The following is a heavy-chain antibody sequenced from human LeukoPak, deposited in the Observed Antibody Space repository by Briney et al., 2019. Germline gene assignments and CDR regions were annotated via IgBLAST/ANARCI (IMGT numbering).Heavy chain of an antibody. CDR1: GGSASSGRHY. Sequence: PSATLSLTCTVSGGSASSGRHYWSWIRQPPGKGLDWIAYIHYSGSINYNPSLKSRVTISVDTSKNQFSLKLSSVTAADTAVYYCARNGDHWGQGTLVTVSS. V-gene: IGHV4-61*01. D-gene: IGHD2-8*01. J-gene: IGHJ4*02. CDR2: IHYSGSI. CDR3: ARNGDH.